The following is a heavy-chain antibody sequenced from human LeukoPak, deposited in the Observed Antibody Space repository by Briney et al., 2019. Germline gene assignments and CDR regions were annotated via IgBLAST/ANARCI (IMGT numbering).Heavy chain of an antibody. CDR3: ARGIAEAGIEY. Sequence: KTGGSLRLSCAASGFTFSSYAMSWVRQSPGKGLEWIGEINLSGSTKYNPSLKSRVTISVDTSKNQFSLKLSSVTAADTAVYYCARGIAEAGIEYWGQGTLVTVSS. V-gene: IGHV4-34*01. D-gene: IGHD6-13*01. CDR2: INLSGST. CDR1: GFTFSSYA. J-gene: IGHJ4*02.